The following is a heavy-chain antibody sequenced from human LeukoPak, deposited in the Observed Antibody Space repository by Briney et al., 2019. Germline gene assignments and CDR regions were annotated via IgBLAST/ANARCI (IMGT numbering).Heavy chain of an antibody. CDR2: ISAYNGNT. Sequence: ASVKVSCKASGYTFTSYYMHWVRQAPGQGLEWMGWISAYNGNTNYAQKLQGRVTMTTDTSTSTAYMELSSLRSEDTAVYYCARATENGYSYGLGSFDYWGQGTLVTVPS. J-gene: IGHJ4*02. D-gene: IGHD5-18*01. CDR1: GYTFTSYY. CDR3: ARATENGYSYGLGSFDY. V-gene: IGHV1-18*04.